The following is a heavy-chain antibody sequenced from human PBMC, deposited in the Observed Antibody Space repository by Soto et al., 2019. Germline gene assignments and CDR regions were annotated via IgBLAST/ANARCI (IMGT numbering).Heavy chain of an antibody. CDR3: AHWGVTYYGSGSYYTFDN. D-gene: IGHD3-10*01. CDR2: IYWDDDK. J-gene: IGHJ4*02. V-gene: IGHV2-5*02. CDR1: GFSLSTSGVG. Sequence: QITLKESGPTLVKPTQTLTLTCTFSGFSLSTSGVGVGWIRQPPGKALEWLALIYWDDDKRYSPSLTSRLTITKDTTKNHVVLTMTNMDPVDTATYYCAHWGVTYYGSGSYYTFDNWGQGTLVTVSS.